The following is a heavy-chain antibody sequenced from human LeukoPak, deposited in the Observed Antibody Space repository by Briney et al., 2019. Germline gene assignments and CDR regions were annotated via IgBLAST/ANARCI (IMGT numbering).Heavy chain of an antibody. V-gene: IGHV4-39*01. J-gene: IGHJ4*02. Sequence: SETLSLTCTVSGGSISSSSYYWGWIRQPPGKGLEWIGSIYYSGSTYYNPSLKSRVTISVDTSKNQFFLKLSSVTAADTAVYYCARQAYYYDSSGYQSRDYWGQGTLVTVSS. CDR3: ARQAYYYDSSGYQSRDY. CDR1: GGSISSSSYY. CDR2: IYYSGST. D-gene: IGHD3-22*01.